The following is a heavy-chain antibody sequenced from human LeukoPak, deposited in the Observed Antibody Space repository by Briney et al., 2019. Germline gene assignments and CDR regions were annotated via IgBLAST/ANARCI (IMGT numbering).Heavy chain of an antibody. V-gene: IGHV1-24*01. D-gene: IGHD5-12*01. Sequence: GASVKVSCKVSGYTLTELSMHWVRQAPGKGLEWMGGFDPEDGETIYAQKFQGRVTMTEDTSTDTAYMELSSLRSEDTAVYYCATGPRLPSGYDGFDYWGQGTLVTVSS. CDR2: FDPEDGET. CDR3: ATGPRLPSGYDGFDY. J-gene: IGHJ4*02. CDR1: GYTLTELS.